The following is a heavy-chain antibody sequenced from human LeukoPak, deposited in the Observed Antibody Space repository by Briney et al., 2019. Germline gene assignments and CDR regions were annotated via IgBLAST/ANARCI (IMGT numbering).Heavy chain of an antibody. CDR2: INPNSGGT. CDR3: AKSSVRNVVVVATRGWFDP. D-gene: IGHD2-15*01. J-gene: IGHJ5*02. Sequence: ASVKVSCKASGYTLTGYYMHWVRQATGQGLEWMGWINPNSGGTNYAQKFQGRVTMTRDTSISTAYMELSRLRSEDTAENYCAKSSVRNVVVVATRGWFDPCGQGTLVT. CDR1: GYTLTGYY. V-gene: IGHV1-2*02.